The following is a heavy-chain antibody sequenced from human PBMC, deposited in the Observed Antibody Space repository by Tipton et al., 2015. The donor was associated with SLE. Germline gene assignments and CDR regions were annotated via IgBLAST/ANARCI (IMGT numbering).Heavy chain of an antibody. Sequence: LRLSCTVSGGSISSYYWSWIRQPAGKGLEWIGRIYTSGSTNYNPSLKSRVTISVDTSKNQFSLKLSSVTAADTAVYYCAREGCSSTSCPYYMDVWGKGTTVTVSS. D-gene: IGHD2-2*01. V-gene: IGHV4-4*07. CDR2: IYTSGST. J-gene: IGHJ6*03. CDR3: AREGCSSTSCPYYMDV. CDR1: GGSISSYY.